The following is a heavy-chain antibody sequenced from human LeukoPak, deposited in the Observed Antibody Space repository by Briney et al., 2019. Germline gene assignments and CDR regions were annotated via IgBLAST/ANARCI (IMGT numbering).Heavy chain of an antibody. J-gene: IGHJ5*02. V-gene: IGHV1-3*01. D-gene: IGHD2-15*01. CDR2: INAGNGNT. CDR3: AALTPGVVIAVPFDP. CDR1: GYGFTSYA. Sequence: GASVKVSCKASGYGFTSYAMHWVRQAPGQRLEWMGWINAGNGNTKYSQKFQGRVAITRDTSASTAYMELSSLRSEDTAVYYCAALTPGVVIAVPFDPWGQGTLVAVSS.